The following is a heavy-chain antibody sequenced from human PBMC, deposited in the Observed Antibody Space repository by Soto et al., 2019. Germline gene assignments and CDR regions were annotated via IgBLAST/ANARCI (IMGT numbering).Heavy chain of an antibody. V-gene: IGHV1-69*13. CDR2: FVSIFAKT. D-gene: IGHD1-1*01. CDR3: ARGRSSDWNHHLQPED. Sequence: SVKVSCKASGGTFSRSAISWGPQAPGQRLEWMGGFVSIFAKTDYAQKFQGRVTITADESTSTVYMELRSLTSEDTATYHRARGRSSDWNHHLQPEDWGQ. CDR1: GGTFSRSA. J-gene: IGHJ4*01.